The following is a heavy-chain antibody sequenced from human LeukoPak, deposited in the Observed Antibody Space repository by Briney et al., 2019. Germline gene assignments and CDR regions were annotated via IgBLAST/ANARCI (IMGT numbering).Heavy chain of an antibody. D-gene: IGHD1-26*01. CDR1: GFTFSSYA. J-gene: IGHJ3*02. CDR3: ARKVGATDNAFDI. V-gene: IGHV3-23*01. Sequence: GGSLILSCAASGFTFSSYAMSWVRQAPGKGLEWVSGISGSGGSTYYADSVKGRFTISRDNSKNKLYLQMNSLRAEDTAVYYCARKVGATDNAFDIWGQGTMVTVSS. CDR2: ISGSGGST.